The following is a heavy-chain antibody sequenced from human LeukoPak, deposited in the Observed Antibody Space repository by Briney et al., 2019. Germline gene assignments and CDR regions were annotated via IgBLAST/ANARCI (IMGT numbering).Heavy chain of an antibody. J-gene: IGHJ3*02. Sequence: GGSLRLSCAASGFTFSSYGMHWVRQAPGKGLEWVAVIWYDGSNKYYADSVKGRFTISRDNSKNTLYLQTNSLRVEDTALYYCARDEGQLNIWGQGTVVTVSS. CDR2: IWYDGSNK. V-gene: IGHV3-33*01. CDR3: ARDEGQLNI. CDR1: GFTFSSYG. D-gene: IGHD6-13*01.